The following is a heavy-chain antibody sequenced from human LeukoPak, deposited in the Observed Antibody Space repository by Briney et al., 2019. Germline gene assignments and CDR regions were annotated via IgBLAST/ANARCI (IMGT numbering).Heavy chain of an antibody. J-gene: IGHJ6*03. CDR2: ILDSGYST. CDR3: AKLGGHPLHNYYVGV. Sequence: GGSLKLSCAASGFTFSSYAMSWVRQAPGKGLEWVSGILDSGYSTYYANSVKGRFTISRDNSNNTLYLQMNSLRAEDAAVYYCAKLGGHPLHNYYVGVWGKGTTVAVSS. D-gene: IGHD3-16*01. V-gene: IGHV3-23*01. CDR1: GFTFSSYA.